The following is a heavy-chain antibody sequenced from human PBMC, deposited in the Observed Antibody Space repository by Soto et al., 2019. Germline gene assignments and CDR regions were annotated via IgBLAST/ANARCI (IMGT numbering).Heavy chain of an antibody. V-gene: IGHV1-69*13. Sequence: SVKVSCKASGVTFSSYAISWVRQAPGQGLEWMGGIIPIFGTANYAQKFQGRVTITADESTSTAYMELSSLRSEDTAVYYCARWPPTTVTSLGYGMDVWGQGTTVTVSS. CDR1: GVTFSSYA. D-gene: IGHD4-4*01. CDR2: IIPIFGTA. CDR3: ARWPPTTVTSLGYGMDV. J-gene: IGHJ6*02.